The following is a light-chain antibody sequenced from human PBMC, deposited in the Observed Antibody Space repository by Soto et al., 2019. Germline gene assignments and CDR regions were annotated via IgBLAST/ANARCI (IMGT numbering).Light chain of an antibody. CDR1: QNIRNY. J-gene: IGKJ3*01. CDR3: QQSYTGVCI. CDR2: DAS. V-gene: IGKV1-39*01. Sequence: DIQMTQSPSSLSASVGDRVTITCRASQNIRNYLNWYQQKPGKAPNLLIYDASSWQSGVPSRFSGSGSETEFTLTIIRLQPEDFPTYYCQQSYTGVCIFGPGTKVDIK.